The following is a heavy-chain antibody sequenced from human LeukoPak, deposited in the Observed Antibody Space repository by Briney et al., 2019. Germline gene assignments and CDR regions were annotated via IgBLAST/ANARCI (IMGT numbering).Heavy chain of an antibody. J-gene: IGHJ4*02. CDR2: SFDSGST. Sequence: PSETLSLTCTVSGYSISSDYYWGWVREPRGEGLGWVATSFDSGSTCYNPSLKSRFIISVDTPNSPLSLNLSSVTAADTAVYYCASSTGGHDDVDYWAPGTLVSVPS. CDR3: ASSTGGHDDVDY. V-gene: IGHV4-38-2*02. D-gene: IGHD7-27*01. CDR1: GYSISSDYY.